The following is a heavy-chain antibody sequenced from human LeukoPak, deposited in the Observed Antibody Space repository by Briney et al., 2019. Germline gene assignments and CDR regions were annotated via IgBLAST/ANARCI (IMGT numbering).Heavy chain of an antibody. D-gene: IGHD3-22*01. CDR3: ARGSSGYSYG. Sequence: SETLSLTCTVSGGSISSYYWSWIRQPPGKGLEWIGYIYYSGSTNYSPTLKSRVTISVDTSKNQFSLKLSSVTVADTAVYYCARGSSGYSYGWGQGTLVTVSS. CDR2: IYYSGST. J-gene: IGHJ4*02. CDR1: GGSISSYY. V-gene: IGHV4-59*01.